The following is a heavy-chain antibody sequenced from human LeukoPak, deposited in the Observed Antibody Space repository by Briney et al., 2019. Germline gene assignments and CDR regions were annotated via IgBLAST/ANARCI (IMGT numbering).Heavy chain of an antibody. Sequence: GGSLRLSCAASGFTFSSYGMHWVRQAPGKGLEWVAVIWYDGSTKYYADPVKGRFTISRDNSKNTLYLQMNSLRAEDTAVYYCARGTSVVGWLDPWGQGTLVTVSS. CDR2: IWYDGSTK. J-gene: IGHJ5*02. D-gene: IGHD5/OR15-5a*01. V-gene: IGHV3-33*01. CDR1: GFTFSSYG. CDR3: ARGTSVVGWLDP.